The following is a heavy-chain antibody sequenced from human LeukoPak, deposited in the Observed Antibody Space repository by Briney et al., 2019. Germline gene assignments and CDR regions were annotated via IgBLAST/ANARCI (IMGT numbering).Heavy chain of an antibody. CDR3: VRGWFDF. V-gene: IGHV3-21*01. CDR1: GFTFSSYT. Sequence: GGSLRLSCAASGFTFSSYTMNWVRLAPGKGLEGVSSISSGSGYIQYADSVKGRFTISRDNAENSVFLQMRSLRVDDTPFYYCVRGWFDFWGQGTPVTVSS. CDR2: ISSGSGYI. J-gene: IGHJ5*01.